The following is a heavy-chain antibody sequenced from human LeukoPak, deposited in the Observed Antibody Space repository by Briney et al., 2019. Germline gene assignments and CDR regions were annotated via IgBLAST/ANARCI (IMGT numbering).Heavy chain of an antibody. CDR2: ISGSGGST. J-gene: IGHJ4*02. Sequence: GGSLRLSCAASGFTFSSYATSWVCQAPGKGLEWVSTISGSGGSTYYADSVKGRFTISRDNSKNTLYLQMNSLRAEDTAVYYCAKDGYSSGWYDYWGQGTLVTVSS. D-gene: IGHD6-19*01. CDR3: AKDGYSSGWYDY. CDR1: GFTFSSYA. V-gene: IGHV3-23*01.